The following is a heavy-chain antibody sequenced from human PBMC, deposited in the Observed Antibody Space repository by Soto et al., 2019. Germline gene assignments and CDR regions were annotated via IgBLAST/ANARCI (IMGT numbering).Heavy chain of an antibody. CDR2: IKSKTSGETT. CDR3: TADYSGGTYPIDY. J-gene: IGHJ4*02. CDR1: GFTFSSAW. D-gene: IGHD1-26*01. Sequence: GGSLRLSCVVSGFTFSSAWLHWVRQAPGKGLEWVGRIKSKTSGETTDYAAPVKGRFTISRDDSKNTVFLQMNSLKSEDTAVYYCTADYSGGTYPIDYWGQGSLVTVSS. V-gene: IGHV3-15*07.